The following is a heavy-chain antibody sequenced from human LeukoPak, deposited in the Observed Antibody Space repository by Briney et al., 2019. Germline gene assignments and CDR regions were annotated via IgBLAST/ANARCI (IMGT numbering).Heavy chain of an antibody. CDR3: ARFVVGASFALDY. CDR2: IYHSGST. D-gene: IGHD2-15*01. Sequence: PSGTLSLTCAVSGGSISSSNWWSWVRQPPGKGLEWIGEIYHSGSTNYNPSLKSRVTISVDKSKNQFSLKLSSVTAADTAVYYCARFVVGASFALDYWGQGTLVTVSS. J-gene: IGHJ4*02. V-gene: IGHV4-4*02. CDR1: GGSISSSNW.